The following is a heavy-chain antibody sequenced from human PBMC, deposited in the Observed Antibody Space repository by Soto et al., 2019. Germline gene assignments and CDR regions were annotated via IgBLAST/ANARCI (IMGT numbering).Heavy chain of an antibody. CDR1: GGSISSYY. CDR3: ARGLIAVAGNNWFDP. Sequence: SETLSLTCTVSGGSISSYYWSWIRQPPGKGLEWIGYIYYSGSTNYNPSLKSRVTISVDTSKNQFSLKLSSVTAADTAVCYCARGLIAVAGNNWFDPWGQGTLVTVSS. J-gene: IGHJ5*02. V-gene: IGHV4-59*01. D-gene: IGHD6-19*01. CDR2: IYYSGST.